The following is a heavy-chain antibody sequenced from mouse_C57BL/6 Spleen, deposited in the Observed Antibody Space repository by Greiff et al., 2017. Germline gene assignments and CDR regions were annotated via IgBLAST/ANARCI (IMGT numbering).Heavy chain of an antibody. Sequence: EVKLMESGPGLVKPSPSLSLTCSVTGYSFTSCCYWNWIRQFPGNKLEWVGYISDGGSNNYNPSLKNRISITLDTSKNQFFMMLNSVTTEDTATYECERGGNWDFDVWGTGTTVTASS. CDR2: ISDGGSN. V-gene: IGHV3-6*01. CDR3: ERGGNWDFDV. J-gene: IGHJ1*03. CDR1: GYSFTSCCY.